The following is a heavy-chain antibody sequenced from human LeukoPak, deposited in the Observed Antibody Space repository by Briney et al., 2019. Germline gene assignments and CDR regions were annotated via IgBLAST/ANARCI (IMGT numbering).Heavy chain of an antibody. CDR1: GFTFSSYA. D-gene: IGHD3-16*01. J-gene: IGHJ4*02. CDR2: ISYDGSNK. V-gene: IGHV3-30-3*02. CDR3: AKSPSGVTFGGVFDY. Sequence: GGSLRLSCAASGFTFSSYAMHWVRQAPGKGLEWVAVISYDGSNKYYADSAKGRFTISRDNSKNTLYLQMNSLRAEDTAVYYCAKSPSGVTFGGVFDYWGQGTLVTVSS.